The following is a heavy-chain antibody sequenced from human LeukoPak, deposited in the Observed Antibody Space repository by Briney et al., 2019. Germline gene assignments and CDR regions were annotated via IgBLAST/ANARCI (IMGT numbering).Heavy chain of an antibody. V-gene: IGHV3-53*01. CDR3: AKVSGGGLYYDGMDV. D-gene: IGHD1-14*01. J-gene: IGHJ6*02. Sequence: HPGGSLRLSCAASGFTVSSNYMSWVRQAPGKGLEWVSVIYSGGSTYYADSVKGRFTISRDSSKNTLYLQMNSLRAEDTAVYYCAKVSGGGLYYDGMDVWGQGTTVTVSS. CDR2: IYSGGST. CDR1: GFTVSSNY.